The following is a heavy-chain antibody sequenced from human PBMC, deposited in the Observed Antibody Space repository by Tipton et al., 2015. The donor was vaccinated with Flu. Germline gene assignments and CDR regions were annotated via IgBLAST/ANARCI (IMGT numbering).Heavy chain of an antibody. D-gene: IGHD3-3*01. Sequence: GLVKPSETLSLTCTVSGGSISSYYWSWIRQPAGKGLEWIGRIYTSGSTNYNPSLKSRVTMSVDTSKNQFSLKLSSVTAADTAVYYCARSQLSSGYPYYFDYWGQGTLVTVSS. CDR2: IYTSGST. CDR1: GGSISSYY. CDR3: ARSQLSSGYPYYFDY. J-gene: IGHJ4*02. V-gene: IGHV4-4*07.